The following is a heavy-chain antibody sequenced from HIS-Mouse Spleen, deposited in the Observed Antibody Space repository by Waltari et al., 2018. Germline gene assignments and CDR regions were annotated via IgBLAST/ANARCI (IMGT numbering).Heavy chain of an antibody. CDR3: ARGLAARFDY. CDR2: INHSGST. J-gene: IGHJ4*02. Sequence: QVQLQQWVAGLLKPSETLSLTCAAYGGSFSGYYWSWIRQPPGKGLEWIGEINHSGSTNYNPSLKSRVTISVDTSKNQFSLKLSSVTAADTAVYYCARGLAARFDYWGQGTLVTVSS. CDR1: GGSFSGYY. V-gene: IGHV4-34*01. D-gene: IGHD6-6*01.